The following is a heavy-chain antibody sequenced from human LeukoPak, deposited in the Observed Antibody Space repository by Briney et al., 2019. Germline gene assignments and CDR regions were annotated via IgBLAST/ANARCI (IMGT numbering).Heavy chain of an antibody. CDR1: GFTVSNNY. D-gene: IGHD1-20*01. CDR3: ARVYGNWNHFDY. Sequence: GGSLRLSCAASGFTVSNNYMSWVRQAPGKGLEWVSVIYSGGSTYYADSVKGRFTISRDNSKNTLYLQMNSLRAEDTAVYYCARVYGNWNHFDYWGQGTLVTVSS. V-gene: IGHV3-66*01. J-gene: IGHJ4*02. CDR2: IYSGGST.